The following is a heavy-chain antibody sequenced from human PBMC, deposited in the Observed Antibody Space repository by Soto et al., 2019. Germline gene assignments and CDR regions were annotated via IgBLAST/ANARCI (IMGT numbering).Heavy chain of an antibody. CDR1: GFTLSSYW. D-gene: IGHD6-13*01. CDR2: IKQDGSEK. CDR3: ARVRGYTATYDY. J-gene: IGHJ4*02. V-gene: IGHV3-7*04. Sequence: GGSLRLSCAASGFTLSSYWMSWVRQAPGKGLEWVANIKQDGSEKYYVDSVKGRFTISRDNAEISLYLQMYSLRDEDTAVYYCARVRGYTATYDYWGLGALVTVSS.